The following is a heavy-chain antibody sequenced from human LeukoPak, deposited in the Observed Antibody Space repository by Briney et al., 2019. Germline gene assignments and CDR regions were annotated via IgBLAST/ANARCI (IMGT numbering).Heavy chain of an antibody. D-gene: IGHD2-15*01. CDR2: ISGSGGST. CDR3: AKFPPSLAAATPIDY. J-gene: IGHJ4*02. Sequence: GGSLRLSCAASGFTFSRYSMNWVRQAPGKGLEWVSAISGSGGSTYYADSVKGRFTISRDNSKNTLYLQMNSLRAEDAAVYYCAKFPPSLAAATPIDYWGQGTLVTVSS. CDR1: GFTFSRYS. V-gene: IGHV3-23*01.